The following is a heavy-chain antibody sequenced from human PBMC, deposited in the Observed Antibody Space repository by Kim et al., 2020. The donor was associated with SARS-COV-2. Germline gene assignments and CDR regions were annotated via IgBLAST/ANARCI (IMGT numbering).Heavy chain of an antibody. Sequence: GGSLRLSCTASGFTFGDYAMSWFRQAPGKGLEWVGFIRSKAYGGTTEYAASVKGRFTISRDDSKSIAYLQMNSLKTEDTAVYYCTRARAPRYYYYGMDVWGQGTTVTVSS. V-gene: IGHV3-49*03. CDR3: TRARAPRYYYYGMDV. CDR1: GFTFGDYA. CDR2: IRSKAYGGTT. J-gene: IGHJ6*02.